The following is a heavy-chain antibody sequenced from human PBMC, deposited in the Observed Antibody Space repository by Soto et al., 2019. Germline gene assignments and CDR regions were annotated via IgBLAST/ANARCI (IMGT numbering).Heavy chain of an antibody. J-gene: IGHJ4*02. Sequence: EVQLLESGGGLVQPGGSLRLSCAASGFTFSSYAMSWVRQAPGKGLAWVSAISGSGGSTYYADSVKGRFTISRDNSKNPLYMQMNSLRAEDTAVYYCAISNPPGVDYWGQGTLVTVSS. CDR2: ISGSGGST. V-gene: IGHV3-23*01. CDR3: AISNPPGVDY. CDR1: GFTFSSYA.